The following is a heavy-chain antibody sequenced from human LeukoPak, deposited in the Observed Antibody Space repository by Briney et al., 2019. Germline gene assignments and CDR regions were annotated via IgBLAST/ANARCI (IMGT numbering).Heavy chain of an antibody. CDR1: GYTFTGYY. CDR3: ARERSGTYYYDSSRYGWFDP. D-gene: IGHD3-22*01. J-gene: IGHJ5*02. CDR2: INPNSGGT. V-gene: IGHV1-2*06. Sequence: ASVKVSCKASGYTFTGYYMHWVRQAPGRGLEWMGRINPNSGGTNYAQKFQGRVTMTRDTSISTAYMELSRLRSDDTAVYYCARERSGTYYYDSSRYGWFDPWGQGTLVTVSS.